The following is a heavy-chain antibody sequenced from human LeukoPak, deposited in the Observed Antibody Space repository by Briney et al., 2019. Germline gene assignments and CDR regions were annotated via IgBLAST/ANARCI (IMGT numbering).Heavy chain of an antibody. D-gene: IGHD6-13*01. V-gene: IGHV4-59*01. CDR2: IYYSGST. CDR1: GGSISSYY. CDR3: ARISSSWSVYYFDY. J-gene: IGHJ4*02. Sequence: SETLSLTCTVSGGSISSYYWSWIRQPPGKGLEWIGYIYYSGSTNYNPSLKSRVTISLDTSKNQFSLKVRSVTAADTAVYYCARISSSWSVYYFDYWGQGTLVTVSS.